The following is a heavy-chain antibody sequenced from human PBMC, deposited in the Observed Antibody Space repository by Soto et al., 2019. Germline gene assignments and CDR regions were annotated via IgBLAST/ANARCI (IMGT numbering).Heavy chain of an antibody. Sequence: LRLSCAASGFNLSHPWMTWVRQAAGKGLEWVGRIKSETDGGTADYAAPVKGRITISRDDSKNTVYLQMNSLETEDTAVYYCTTGIYYDLLTGYHDVAYWGQGTLVTVSS. CDR1: GFNLSHPW. J-gene: IGHJ4*02. V-gene: IGHV3-15*01. CDR2: IKSETDGGTA. D-gene: IGHD3-9*01. CDR3: TTGIYYDLLTGYHDVAY.